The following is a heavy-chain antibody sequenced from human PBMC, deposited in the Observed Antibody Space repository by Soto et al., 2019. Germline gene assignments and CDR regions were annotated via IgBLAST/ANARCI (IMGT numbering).Heavy chain of an antibody. CDR1: GGSISSSRYY. CDR2: IYYSGST. J-gene: IGHJ5*02. CDR3: ARKLTTGWFDP. V-gene: IGHV4-39*01. Sequence: QLQLQESGPGLVKLSETLSLTCTVSGGSISSSRYYWGWIRQPPGKGLEWIGSIYYSGSTSYNPYLKSRVTLSVDTSKNQFSLKLSSVTAAETAVYDCARKLTTGWFDPWGQGTLVTVSS. D-gene: IGHD4-4*01.